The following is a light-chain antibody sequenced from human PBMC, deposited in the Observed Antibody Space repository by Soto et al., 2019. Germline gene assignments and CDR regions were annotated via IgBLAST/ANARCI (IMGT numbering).Light chain of an antibody. V-gene: IGKV1-5*01. CDR2: DAS. CDR1: QTISIY. Sequence: DIQLTQSPSTLSASVGGTVTITCRASQTISIYLAWYQQRPEEAPKLLVYDASSLESGVPSRFSGTGSGTEFTLTISGLQPDDFATYYCQQYDDYSPWTFGQGTKVEIK. CDR3: QQYDDYSPWT. J-gene: IGKJ1*01.